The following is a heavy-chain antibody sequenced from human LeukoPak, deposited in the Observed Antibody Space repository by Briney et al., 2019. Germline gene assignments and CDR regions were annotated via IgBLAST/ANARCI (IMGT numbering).Heavy chain of an antibody. V-gene: IGHV3-23*01. Sequence: GGSLRLSCAASGFTFSNFAMSWVRQAPGRGLEWVSAISGSSGLTYYADSVKGRFTISRDNSKNTLFLQMNSLRAEDTAVYYCASGGHLDWWGQGALVTVAS. D-gene: IGHD3-16*01. CDR3: ASGGHLDW. CDR2: ISGSSGLT. CDR1: GFTFSNFA. J-gene: IGHJ4*02.